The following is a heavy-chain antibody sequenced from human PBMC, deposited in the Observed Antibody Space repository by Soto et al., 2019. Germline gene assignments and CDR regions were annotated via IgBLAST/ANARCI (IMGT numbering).Heavy chain of an antibody. Sequence: SVKVSCKASGGNFSRYAISWLRQAPGQGLEWMGGIIPVFRTTNYEQKLQGRVTITADESTSTAYMELSSLRSEDTAVYYCARERCSSTSCYPGYYYGMDVWGQGTTVTVSS. CDR2: IIPVFRTT. CDR3: ARERCSSTSCYPGYYYGMDV. CDR1: GGNFSRYA. V-gene: IGHV1-69*13. D-gene: IGHD2-2*01. J-gene: IGHJ6*02.